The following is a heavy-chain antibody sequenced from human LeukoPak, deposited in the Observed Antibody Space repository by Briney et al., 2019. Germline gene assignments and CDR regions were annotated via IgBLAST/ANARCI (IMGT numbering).Heavy chain of an antibody. J-gene: IGHJ5*02. CDR3: ARGGGYCSSTSCRNWFDP. Sequence: ASVKVSCKASGGTFSSYAISWVRQAPGQGLEWMGGIIPIFGTANYAQKFQGRVTITADESTSTAYMELSSLRSEDTAVYYCARGGGYCSSTSCRNWFDPWGQGTLVTVSS. CDR1: GGTFSSYA. D-gene: IGHD2-2*01. V-gene: IGHV1-69*01. CDR2: IIPIFGTA.